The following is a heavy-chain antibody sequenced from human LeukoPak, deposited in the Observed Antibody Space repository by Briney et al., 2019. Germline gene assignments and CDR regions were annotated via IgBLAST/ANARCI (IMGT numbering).Heavy chain of an antibody. Sequence: HPGGSLRLSCAASGFTFSSYGMHWVRQAPGKGLEWVAVIWYDGSNKYYADSMKGRFTISRDNSKTTVYLQMNNLTAEDTAVYYCAKEGESGYHYDYWGQGTLVTVSS. CDR1: GFTFSSYG. CDR2: IWYDGSNK. D-gene: IGHD3-3*01. V-gene: IGHV3-30*02. J-gene: IGHJ4*02. CDR3: AKEGESGYHYDY.